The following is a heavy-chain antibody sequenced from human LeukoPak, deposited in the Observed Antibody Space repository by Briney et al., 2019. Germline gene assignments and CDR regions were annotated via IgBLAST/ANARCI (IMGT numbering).Heavy chain of an antibody. Sequence: GEPLNIFCHGSGYSFTNYWIGWVRQVPGKGREWMGISYPADSDTRYSPSFQGQVTISVDKSIRTAYLQWSSLRASETAMYYCARQGDGYINNYFDPWGQGTLVTVSS. CDR3: ARQGDGYINNYFDP. D-gene: IGHD5-24*01. CDR2: SYPADSDT. J-gene: IGHJ5*02. CDR1: GYSFTNYW. V-gene: IGHV5-51*01.